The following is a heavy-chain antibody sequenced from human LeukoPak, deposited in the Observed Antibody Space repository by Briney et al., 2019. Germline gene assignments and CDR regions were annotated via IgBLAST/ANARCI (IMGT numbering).Heavy chain of an antibody. CDR3: ARGGCSSTSCYAYDF. Sequence: ASVKVSCKASGYTFTDYNMHWLRQAPGQGREWMGWINSYSGVTNYAQKFQARVTMTRDTSIRTAYMEMSSLESEDTAVYYCARGGCSSTSCYAYDFWGQGTLVTVSS. J-gene: IGHJ4*02. CDR1: GYTFTDYN. CDR2: INSYSGVT. D-gene: IGHD2-2*01. V-gene: IGHV1-2*02.